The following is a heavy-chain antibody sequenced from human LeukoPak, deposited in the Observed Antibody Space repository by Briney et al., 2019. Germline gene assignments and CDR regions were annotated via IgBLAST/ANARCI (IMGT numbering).Heavy chain of an antibody. CDR2: INPNSGGT. CDR1: GYTFTGYY. J-gene: IGHJ3*02. CDR3: ARLPGYSSGWTSAFDI. V-gene: IGHV1-2*02. D-gene: IGHD6-19*01. Sequence: GASVKVSCKASGYTFTGYYMHWVRQAPGQGLEWMGWINPNSGGTNYAQKFQGRVTMTRDTSISTAYMELSRLRSDDTAVYYCARLPGYSSGWTSAFDIWGQGTMVTVSS.